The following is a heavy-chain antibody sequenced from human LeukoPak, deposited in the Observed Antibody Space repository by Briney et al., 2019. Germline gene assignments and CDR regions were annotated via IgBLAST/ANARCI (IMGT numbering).Heavy chain of an antibody. D-gene: IGHD6-6*01. Sequence: SETLSLTCAVYGGSFSYYYWSWIRQPPGKGLEWIGYIYYTGSTNYNPSLKSRVTMFVDMSKNQFSLRLSSVTAADTAVYYRARHRAYSSSSPFDYWGQGTLVTVSS. CDR3: ARHRAYSSSSPFDY. CDR1: GGSFSYYY. J-gene: IGHJ4*02. CDR2: IYYTGST. V-gene: IGHV4-59*08.